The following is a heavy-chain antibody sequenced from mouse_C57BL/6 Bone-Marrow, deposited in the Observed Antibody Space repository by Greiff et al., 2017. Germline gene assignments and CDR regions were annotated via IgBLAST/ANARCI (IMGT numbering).Heavy chain of an antibody. V-gene: IGHV1-61*01. Sequence: QVQLQQPGAELVRPGSSVKLSCKASGYTFTSYWMDWVKQRPGQGLEWIGNIYPSDSETHYNQKFKDKATLTVDKSSSQAYMQLSSLTSEDSAVYYCALWYFYAMDYWGQGTSVTVSS. CDR3: ALWYFYAMDY. D-gene: IGHD1-1*02. J-gene: IGHJ4*01. CDR2: IYPSDSET. CDR1: GYTFTSYW.